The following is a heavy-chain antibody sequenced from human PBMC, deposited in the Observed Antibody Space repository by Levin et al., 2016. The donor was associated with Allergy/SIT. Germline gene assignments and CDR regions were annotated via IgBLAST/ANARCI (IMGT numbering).Heavy chain of an antibody. Sequence: WVRQAPGQRLEWMGWINAGNGNTKYSQKFQGRVTITRDTSASTAYMELSSLRSEDTAVYYCARGAVAGTPPPREGWDYYYYYMDVWGKGTTVTVSS. D-gene: IGHD6-19*01. CDR3: ARGAVAGTPPPREGWDYYYYYMDV. V-gene: IGHV1-3*01. J-gene: IGHJ6*03. CDR2: INAGNGNT.